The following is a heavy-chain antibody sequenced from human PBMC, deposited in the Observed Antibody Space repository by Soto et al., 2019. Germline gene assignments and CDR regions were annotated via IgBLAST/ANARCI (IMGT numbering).Heavy chain of an antibody. CDR1: GFTFTSSA. CDR3: AAVGPSSGWYYFDY. Sequence: GASVKASCKASGFTFTSSAMQCVRQARGQRLEWIGWIVVGSGNTNYAQKFQERVTITRDMSTSTAYMELSSLRSEDTAVYYCAAVGPSSGWYYFDYWGQGTLVTVSS. CDR2: IVVGSGNT. V-gene: IGHV1-58*02. D-gene: IGHD6-19*01. J-gene: IGHJ4*02.